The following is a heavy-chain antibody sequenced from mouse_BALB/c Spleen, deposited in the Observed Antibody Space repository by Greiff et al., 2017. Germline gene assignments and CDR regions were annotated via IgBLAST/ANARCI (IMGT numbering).Heavy chain of an antibody. CDR3: ALPTVDPYYFDY. CDR1: GFSLTSYG. J-gene: IGHJ2*01. Sequence: VKLMESGPGLVAPSQSLSITCTVSGFSLTSYGVHWVRQPPGKGLEWLGVIWAGGSTNYNSALMSRLSISKDNSKSQVFLKMNSLQTDDTAMYYCALPTVDPYYFDYWGQGTTLTVSS. D-gene: IGHD1-1*01. CDR2: IWAGGST. V-gene: IGHV2-9*02.